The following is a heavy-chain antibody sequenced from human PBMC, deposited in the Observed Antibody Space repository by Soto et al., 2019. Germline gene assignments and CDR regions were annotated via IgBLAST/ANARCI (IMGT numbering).Heavy chain of an antibody. J-gene: IGHJ4*02. D-gene: IGHD3-16*01. CDR2: IGGTDTFT. CDR3: VRDASLLGLTR. V-gene: IGHV3-21*01. Sequence: EVQLVESGGGLVKPGESLRLSCVASGFTFKNYNMNWVRQAPGKGLEWVSSIGGTDTFTYYADSVKGRFSISRDNAKSSLFLQMNRLSAEATAVYFCVRDASLLGLTRWGQGTLVTVSS. CDR1: GFTFKNYN.